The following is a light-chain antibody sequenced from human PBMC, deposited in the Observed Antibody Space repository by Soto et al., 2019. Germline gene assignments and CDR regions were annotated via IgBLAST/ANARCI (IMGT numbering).Light chain of an antibody. CDR3: QRSHSSPLS. V-gene: IGKV1-39*01. Sequence: IHMTQSPSSLSASVGDRVTITCRASQSISRNLNWYQQKPGKAPELLIYTASNLQSGVPSRFSGSGSGTDFAVTISSLQPAHSAVYYCQRSHSSPLSFGGGTKVEF. J-gene: IGKJ4*01. CDR1: QSISRN. CDR2: TAS.